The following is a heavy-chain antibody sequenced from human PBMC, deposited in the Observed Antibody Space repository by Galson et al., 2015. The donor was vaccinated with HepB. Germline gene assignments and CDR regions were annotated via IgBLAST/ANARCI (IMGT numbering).Heavy chain of an antibody. V-gene: IGHV3-23*01. D-gene: IGHD2-15*01. Sequence: SLRLSCAASGFTFSNYAMSWVRQAPRKGLEWVSGISSGGSGTSYAGSVKGRFTVSRDNSKNTLYLQMSSLRADDTAVYYCTKRDCGGGTCGIDYWGQGALVTVSS. CDR2: ISSGGSGT. CDR3: TKRDCGGGTCGIDY. J-gene: IGHJ4*02. CDR1: GFTFSNYA.